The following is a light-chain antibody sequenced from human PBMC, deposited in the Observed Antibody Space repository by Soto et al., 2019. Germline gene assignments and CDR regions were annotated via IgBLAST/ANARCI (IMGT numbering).Light chain of an antibody. V-gene: IGKV1D-16*01. CDR1: QGISSW. Sequence: DIQMTQSPSSVSASVGDTVTITCWASQGISSWLAWFQQKPGKAPKFLISAASHLQSGVPSRFSGSGSGTEFTLTISSLQPDDFSTFYCQQYNNYPWTFGQGTKVDI. CDR2: AAS. CDR3: QQYNNYPWT. J-gene: IGKJ1*01.